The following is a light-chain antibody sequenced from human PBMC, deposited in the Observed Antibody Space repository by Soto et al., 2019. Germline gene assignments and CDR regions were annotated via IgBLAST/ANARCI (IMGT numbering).Light chain of an antibody. Sequence: QSALTQPASVSGSPGQSITISCTGTSSDVGGYNYVSWYQQHPGKAPKLMIYEVSNRPSGVSNRFSGSKSGNTASLTISGLQAEDEADYHCSSYTSSSTSLIIFGTGTKLTVL. CDR1: SSDVGGYNY. V-gene: IGLV2-14*01. CDR3: SSYTSSSTSLII. J-gene: IGLJ1*01. CDR2: EVS.